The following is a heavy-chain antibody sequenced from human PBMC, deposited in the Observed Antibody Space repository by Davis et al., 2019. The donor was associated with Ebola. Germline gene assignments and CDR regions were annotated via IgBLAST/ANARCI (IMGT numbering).Heavy chain of an antibody. CDR3: ARGYSSGWHGYFQH. J-gene: IGHJ1*01. Sequence: GESLKISCAASGFTFSFHDMHWVRQAPGKGLEWVAVIWYDGSNEYYADSVKGRFTISRDNAKNSLYLQMNSLRAEDTAVYYCARGYSSGWHGYFQHWGQGTLVTVSS. CDR2: IWYDGSNE. V-gene: IGHV3-33*01. D-gene: IGHD6-19*01. CDR1: GFTFSFHD.